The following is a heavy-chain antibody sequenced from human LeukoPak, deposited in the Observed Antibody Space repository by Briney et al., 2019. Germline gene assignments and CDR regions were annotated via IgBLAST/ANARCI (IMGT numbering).Heavy chain of an antibody. D-gene: IGHD2-2*01. CDR2: IYYSGST. Sequence: SETLSLTCTVSGGSISSGDYYWSWIRQPPGKGLEWIGYIYYSGSTYYNPSLKSRVTISVDTSKNQFSLKLRSVTAADTAVYYCARGGRQYQLLMSGSNGYNWFDPWGQGTLVTVSS. CDR1: GGSISSGDYY. CDR3: ARGGRQYQLLMSGSNGYNWFDP. J-gene: IGHJ5*02. V-gene: IGHV4-30-4*01.